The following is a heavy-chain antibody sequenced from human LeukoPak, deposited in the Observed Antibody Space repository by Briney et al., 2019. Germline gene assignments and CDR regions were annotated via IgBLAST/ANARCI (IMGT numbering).Heavy chain of an antibody. D-gene: IGHD6-13*01. CDR3: ARTIQQLVQGDAFDI. CDR1: GGSISSSSYY. V-gene: IGHV4-39*01. CDR2: IYYSGST. Sequence: SETLSLTCTVSGGSISSSSYYWGWIRQPPGKGLEWIGSIYYSGSTYYNPSLKSRVTISVDTSRNQFSLKLSSVTAADTAVYYCARTIQQLVQGDAFDIWGQGTMVTASS. J-gene: IGHJ3*02.